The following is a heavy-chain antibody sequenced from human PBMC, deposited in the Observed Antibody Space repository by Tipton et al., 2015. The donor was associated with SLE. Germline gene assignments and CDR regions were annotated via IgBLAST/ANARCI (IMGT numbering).Heavy chain of an antibody. V-gene: IGHV4-34*13. CDR3: ARGRGGEHFDY. Sequence: YNPSLKSRVTISVDTSKNQFSLKLSSVTAADTAVYYCARGRGGEHFDYWGQGTLVTVSS. D-gene: IGHD7-27*01. J-gene: IGHJ4*02.